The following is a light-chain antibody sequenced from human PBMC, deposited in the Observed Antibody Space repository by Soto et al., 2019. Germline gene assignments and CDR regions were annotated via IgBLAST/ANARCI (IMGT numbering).Light chain of an antibody. CDR3: CSYACSNSYV. V-gene: IGLV2-23*01. J-gene: IGLJ1*01. Sequence: QSALTQPASVSGSPGQSITISCTGTSSDVGSYNLVSWYQQHPDKAPKLMIYEDSKRPSGVSDRFSGSKSGNTASLTISGLHAEDEADYYCCSYACSNSYVFGTGTKLTVL. CDR2: EDS. CDR1: SSDVGSYNL.